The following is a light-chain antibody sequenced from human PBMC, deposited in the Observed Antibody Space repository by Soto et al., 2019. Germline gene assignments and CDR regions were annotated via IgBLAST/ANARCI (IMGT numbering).Light chain of an antibody. CDR1: SSDIGDYTH. Sequence: ALTQPASVSGSPGQSITISCTGTSSDIGDYTHVSWYQQHPGKAPKLIIYEVSDRPSGVSNRFSGSKSGNTASLTISGLQTEDEADYYCCSYTSISTSAVFGGGTKVTVL. CDR2: EVS. V-gene: IGLV2-14*01. CDR3: CSYTSISTSAV. J-gene: IGLJ2*01.